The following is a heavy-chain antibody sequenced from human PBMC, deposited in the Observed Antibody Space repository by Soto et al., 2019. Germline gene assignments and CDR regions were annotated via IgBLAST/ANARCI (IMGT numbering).Heavy chain of an antibody. CDR3: ARDDSSGYNFFDY. CDR2: ISSSSSTI. V-gene: IGHV3-48*02. CDR1: GFTFTSYS. Sequence: GGSLRLSCAASGFTFTSYSMNWVRQTPGKGLEWVSYISSSSSTIYYADSVKGRFTISRDNAKNSLCLQMNSLRDEDTAVYYCARDDSSGYNFFDYWGQGTQVTVSS. D-gene: IGHD3-22*01. J-gene: IGHJ4*02.